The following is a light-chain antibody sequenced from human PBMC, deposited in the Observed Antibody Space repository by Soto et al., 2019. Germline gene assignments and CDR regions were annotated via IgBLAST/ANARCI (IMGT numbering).Light chain of an antibody. V-gene: IGKV3-20*01. J-gene: IGKJ1*01. CDR1: QSVSSSY. CDR2: GAS. Sequence: EIVLTQSPGILSLSPGERATLSCRASQSVSSSYLAWYQQKPGQAPRLLIYGASSRATGIPDRFSGSGFGTDFTLTISRLEPEDFAVYYCQHYSSSPGSWTFGQGTKVEIK. CDR3: QHYSSSPGSWT.